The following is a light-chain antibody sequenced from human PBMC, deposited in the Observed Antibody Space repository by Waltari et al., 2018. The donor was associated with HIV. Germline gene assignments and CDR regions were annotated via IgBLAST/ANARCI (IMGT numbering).Light chain of an antibody. Sequence: IQMTHSPSSVSASVGDAVPITCRASQSIKTYLAWLQQRPGKAPTSLIYGASNLQSGVPSRFSGSPSGTEFTLTITSLQPEDFVTYYCQQYNSYPFTFGPGTKVDVK. J-gene: IGKJ3*01. V-gene: IGKV1-16*01. CDR3: QQYNSYPFT. CDR2: GAS. CDR1: QSIKTY.